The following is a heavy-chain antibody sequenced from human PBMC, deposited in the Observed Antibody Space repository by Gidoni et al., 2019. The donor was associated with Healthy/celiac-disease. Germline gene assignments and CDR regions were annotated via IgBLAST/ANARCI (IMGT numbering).Heavy chain of an antibody. J-gene: IGHJ4*02. CDR1: GFTFSSYE. V-gene: IGHV3-48*03. CDR2: IISSGSTI. D-gene: IGHD3-9*01. Sequence: EVQLVESGGGLVQPGGSLRLSCAASGFTFSSYEMNWVRQAPGKGLEWVSYIISSGSTIYYADSVKGRFTISRDNAKNSLYLQMNSLRAEDTAVYYCARDFGITISAYWGQGTLVTVSS. CDR3: ARDFGITISAY.